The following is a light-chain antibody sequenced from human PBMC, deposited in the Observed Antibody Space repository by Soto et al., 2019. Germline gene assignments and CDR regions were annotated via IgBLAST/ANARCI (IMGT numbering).Light chain of an antibody. V-gene: IGLV2-14*01. CDR3: SSYTSSSTLVV. J-gene: IGLJ2*01. Sequence: QSALTQPASVSGSPGQSITISCTGTSSDVGGYNYVSWYQRHPGKAPKLMIYDVSNRPSGVSNRFSGSKSGNTASLSISGFQAEDEADYYCSSYTSSSTLVVFGGGTKVTVL. CDR1: SSDVGGYNY. CDR2: DVS.